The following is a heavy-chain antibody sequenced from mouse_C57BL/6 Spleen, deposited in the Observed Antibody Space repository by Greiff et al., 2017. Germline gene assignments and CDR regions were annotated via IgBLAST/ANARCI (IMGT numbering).Heavy chain of an antibody. CDR3: ARGTTVAPWFAY. CDR2: INYDGSST. V-gene: IGHV5-16*01. Sequence: EVKLVESEGGLVQPGSSMKLSCTASGFPFSDYYMAWVRQVPEKGLEWVANINYDGSSTYSLDSLKSRFIISRDNAKNILYLQMSSLKSEDTATYYCARGTTVAPWFAYWGQGTLVTVSA. CDR1: GFPFSDYY. D-gene: IGHD1-1*01. J-gene: IGHJ3*01.